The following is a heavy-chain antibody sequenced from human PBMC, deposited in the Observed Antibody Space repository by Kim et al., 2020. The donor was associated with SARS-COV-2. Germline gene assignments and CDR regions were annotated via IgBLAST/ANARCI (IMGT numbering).Heavy chain of an antibody. CDR3: ARWGRGYSYGTNPSDWFDP. J-gene: IGHJ5*02. CDR2: IYYSGST. Sequence: SETLSLTCTVSGGSISSSSYYWGWIRQPPGKGLEWIGSIYYSGSTYYNPSLKSRVTISVDTSKNQFSLKLSSVTAADTAVYYCARWGRGYSYGTNPSDWFDPWGQGTLVTVSS. D-gene: IGHD5-18*01. V-gene: IGHV4-39*07. CDR1: GGSISSSSYY.